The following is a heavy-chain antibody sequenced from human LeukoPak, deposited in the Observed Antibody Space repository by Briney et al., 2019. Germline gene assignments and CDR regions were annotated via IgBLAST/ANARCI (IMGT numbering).Heavy chain of an antibody. V-gene: IGHV6-1*01. J-gene: IGHJ3*01. CDR2: TYYRSKWYY. Sequence: SQTLSLTCAISGDSVSSNSAVWNWIRQSPSRGLEWLGRTYYRSKWYYDYVVSLKGRMTIIPDTSKNQFSLQLNSVSPEDTAVYYCARDGYFGSGSYGDAFDLWGQGTLVTVSS. CDR3: ARDGYFGSGSYGDAFDL. D-gene: IGHD3-10*01. CDR1: GDSVSSNSAV.